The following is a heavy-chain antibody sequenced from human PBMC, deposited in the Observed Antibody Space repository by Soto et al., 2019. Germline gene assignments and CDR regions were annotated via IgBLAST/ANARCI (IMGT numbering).Heavy chain of an antibody. D-gene: IGHD2-8*01. CDR3: AKHQSNGITDY. V-gene: IGHV3-23*01. J-gene: IGHJ4*02. CDR2: ISASGGGT. Sequence: GGSLRLSCAASGFTFSSYAMSWVRQAPGKGLEWVSLISASGGGTYYTDSVKGRFTISRDNAKNTLYLQMNSLSAEDTAVFYCAKHQSNGITDYWGQGTLVTVYS. CDR1: GFTFSSYA.